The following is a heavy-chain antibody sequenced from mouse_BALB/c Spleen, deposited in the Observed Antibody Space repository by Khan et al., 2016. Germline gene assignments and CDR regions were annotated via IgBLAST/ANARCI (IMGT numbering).Heavy chain of an antibody. CDR2: ISYCGST. CDR1: GYSITSDYA. CDR3: ARGFSYRGFAY. D-gene: IGHD2-12*01. V-gene: IGHV3-2*02. J-gene: IGHJ3*01. Sequence: EVELVESGPGLVKPSQSLSLTCTVTGYSITSDYAWNWIRQFPGNKLEWMGYISYCGSTNYNPSLKSRVSITRDTSKNPVFLQFTSVTTEDTATYSSARGFSYRGFAYWGQGTLVTVSA.